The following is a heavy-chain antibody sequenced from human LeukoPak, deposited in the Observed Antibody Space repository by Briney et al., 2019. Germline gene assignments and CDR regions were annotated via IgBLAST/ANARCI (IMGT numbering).Heavy chain of an antibody. J-gene: IGHJ3*02. CDR2: IWYDGSKK. D-gene: IGHD3-22*01. CDR1: GFTFGIYG. Sequence: GGSLRLSCAASGFTFGIYGMHWVRQAPGKGLEWVAVIWYDGSKKYYADSVKGRFTISRDNSKNTLYLQMNSLRVEDTAVYYCARAQDYDSSGYVDAFDMRGQGTMVTVSS. V-gene: IGHV3-33*01. CDR3: ARAQDYDSSGYVDAFDM.